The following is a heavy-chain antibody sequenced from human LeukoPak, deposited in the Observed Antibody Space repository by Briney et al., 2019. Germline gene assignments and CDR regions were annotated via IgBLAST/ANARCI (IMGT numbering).Heavy chain of an antibody. J-gene: IGHJ6*03. Sequence: GGSLRLSCAASGFTFSSYGMHWVRQAPGKGLEWVAFIRYDGSTKDYADSVKGRFTISRDKSKNTLYLQMNSLRAEDTAVYYCAKDRTYTSGYMDVWGKGTTVTISS. CDR3: AKDRTYTSGYMDV. D-gene: IGHD2-2*02. CDR2: IRYDGSTK. CDR1: GFTFSSYG. V-gene: IGHV3-30*02.